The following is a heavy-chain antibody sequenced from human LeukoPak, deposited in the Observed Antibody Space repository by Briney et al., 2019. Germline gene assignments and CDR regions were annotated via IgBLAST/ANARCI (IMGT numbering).Heavy chain of an antibody. J-gene: IGHJ4*02. Sequence: PGGSLRLSCAASGFTFSSYEMNWVRQAPGKGREGVSYISSSGSTIYYADSVKGRFTISRDNAKNSLYLQMNSLRAEDTAVYYCAREWSSGWTYDYWGQGTLVTVSS. CDR2: ISSSGSTI. CDR1: GFTFSSYE. D-gene: IGHD6-19*01. V-gene: IGHV3-48*03. CDR3: AREWSSGWTYDY.